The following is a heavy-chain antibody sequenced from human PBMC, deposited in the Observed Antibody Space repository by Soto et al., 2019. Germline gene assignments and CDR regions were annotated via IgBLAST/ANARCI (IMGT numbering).Heavy chain of an antibody. J-gene: IGHJ4*02. Sequence: SETLSLTCTVSGGSISSNSYYWDWICQPPVKGLVSIGYIYCSGNTNHRPSLKTRVTTSVATSKNQCSLKLSSVTAADTAVYYCARGVDGQWADYWGQGTLVTV. CDR2: IYCSGNT. V-gene: IGHV4-61*05. CDR1: GGSISSNSYY. D-gene: IGHD6-19*01. CDR3: ARGVDGQWADY.